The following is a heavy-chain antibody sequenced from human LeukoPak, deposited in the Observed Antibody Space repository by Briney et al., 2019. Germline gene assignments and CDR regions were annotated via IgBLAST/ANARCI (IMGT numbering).Heavy chain of an antibody. D-gene: IGHD6-13*01. CDR2: IYSGGST. CDR3: ARRSSSWPYYGMDV. J-gene: IGHJ6*02. CDR1: GFTVSSNH. V-gene: IGHV3-53*01. Sequence: GGSLRLSCAPSGFTVSSNHMSWVRQAPGKGLEWVSVIYSGGSTYYADSVKGRFTISRDNSKNTLYLQMSNLRAEDTAVYYCARRSSSWPYYGMDVWGQGTTVTVSS.